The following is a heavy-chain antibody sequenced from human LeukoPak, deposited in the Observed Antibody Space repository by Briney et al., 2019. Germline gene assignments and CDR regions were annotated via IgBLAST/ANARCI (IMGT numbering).Heavy chain of an antibody. CDR1: GYTFTGYY. J-gene: IGHJ5*01. V-gene: IGHV1-2*02. Sequence: GASVKVSCKASGYTFTGYYMHWVRQAPGQGLEWMGWINPKNGDTNYAQNFQGRVTMTRDTSILTVYMEVSSLRSDDTAVYYCAKGRLSGSYNRFESWGQGTLVTVSS. D-gene: IGHD1-26*01. CDR3: AKGRLSGSYNRFES. CDR2: INPKNGDT.